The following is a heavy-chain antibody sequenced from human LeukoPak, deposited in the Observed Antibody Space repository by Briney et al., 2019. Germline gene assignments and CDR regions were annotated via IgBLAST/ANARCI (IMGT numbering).Heavy chain of an antibody. Sequence: GASVKVSCKASGGTFSSYAISWVRQAPGQGLEWMGRIIPILGIANYAQKFQGRVTITADKSTSTAYMELSSLRSEDTAVYYCARDGGIEGGGPYYYYGMDVWGQGTTVTVSS. CDR3: ARDGGIEGGGPYYYYGMDV. V-gene: IGHV1-69*04. CDR1: GGTFSSYA. J-gene: IGHJ6*02. D-gene: IGHD3-16*01. CDR2: IIPILGIA.